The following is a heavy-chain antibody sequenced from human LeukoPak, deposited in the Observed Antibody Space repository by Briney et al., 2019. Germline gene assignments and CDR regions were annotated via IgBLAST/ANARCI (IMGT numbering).Heavy chain of an antibody. CDR2: IGTYGGDT. Sequence: SVKVSCKATSRISWVRQAPGQGLEWMGWIGTYGGDTYYAQKFQGRITVTTDTSTSTVYMEPRNLRSDDTAVYYCARDLWNFYDDSGYNRDFDSWGQGTLVTVSS. CDR1: TSR. D-gene: IGHD3-22*01. CDR3: ARDLWNFYDDSGYNRDFDS. J-gene: IGHJ5*01. V-gene: IGHV1-18*01.